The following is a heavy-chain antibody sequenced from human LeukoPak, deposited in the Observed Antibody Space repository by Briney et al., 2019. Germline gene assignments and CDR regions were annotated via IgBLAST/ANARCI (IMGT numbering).Heavy chain of an antibody. CDR3: AKSNGYGLVDI. Sequence: SETLSLTCTVSGGSISNYYWGWIRQPPGKGLEWIGNIFYSGSTYYSPSLRSRVTISLDTSRNQFSLKLNSVTAADTAVYYCAKSNGYGLVDIWGQGTMVTVSS. J-gene: IGHJ3*02. CDR2: IFYSGST. V-gene: IGHV4-39*07. CDR1: GGSISNYY. D-gene: IGHD3-10*01.